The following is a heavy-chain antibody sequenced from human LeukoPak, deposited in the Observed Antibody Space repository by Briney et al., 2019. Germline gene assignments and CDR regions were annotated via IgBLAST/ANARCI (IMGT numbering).Heavy chain of an antibody. Sequence: PGGPLRLSCAASGFTFSDYYMSWIRQAPGKGLEWVSYISSSGSTIYYADSVKGRFTISRDNAKNSLYLQMNSLRAEDTAVYYCARDISPHYGSGSYWYYYYYGMDVWGQGTTVTVSS. D-gene: IGHD3-10*01. J-gene: IGHJ6*02. CDR1: GFTFSDYY. V-gene: IGHV3-11*01. CDR3: ARDISPHYGSGSYWYYYYYGMDV. CDR2: ISSSGSTI.